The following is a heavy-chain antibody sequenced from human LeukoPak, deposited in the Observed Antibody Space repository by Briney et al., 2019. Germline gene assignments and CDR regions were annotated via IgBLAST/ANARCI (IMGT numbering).Heavy chain of an antibody. CDR3: ARLYYDFWSGYFPDY. Sequence: SETLSLTCAVYGGSFSGYYWGWIRQPPGKGLEWIGKINHSGSTNYNPSPKSRVTISVDTSKNQFSLKLSSVTAADTAVYYCARLYYDFWSGYFPDYWGQGTLVTVSS. D-gene: IGHD3-3*01. CDR1: GGSFSGYY. J-gene: IGHJ4*02. V-gene: IGHV4-34*01. CDR2: INHSGST.